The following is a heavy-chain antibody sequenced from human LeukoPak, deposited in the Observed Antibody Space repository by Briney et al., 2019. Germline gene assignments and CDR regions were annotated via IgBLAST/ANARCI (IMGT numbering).Heavy chain of an antibody. CDR3: ARLPVDAFDI. D-gene: IGHD1-14*01. J-gene: IGHJ3*02. Sequence: RGSLRLSCAASRFTFSNYAMHWVRQAPGKGLEHVSAISSNGGNTHYANSVKGRFTISRDNSKNTLYLQMGSLRAEDMAVYYCARLPVDAFDIWGQGTMVTVSS. V-gene: IGHV3-64*01. CDR1: RFTFSNYA. CDR2: ISSNGGNT.